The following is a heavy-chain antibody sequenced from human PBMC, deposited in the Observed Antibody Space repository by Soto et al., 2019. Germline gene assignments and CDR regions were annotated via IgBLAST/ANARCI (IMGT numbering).Heavy chain of an antibody. V-gene: IGHV3-48*02. CDR2: ISSSSSTI. Sequence: GGSLRLSCAASGFTFISYSMNWVRQAPGKGLEWVSYISSSSSTIYYADSVKGRFTISRDNAKNSLYLQMNSLRDEDTAVYYCASPGVVTASQGFDYWGQGTLVTVSS. CDR1: GFTFISYS. CDR3: ASPGVVTASQGFDY. J-gene: IGHJ4*02. D-gene: IGHD2-21*02.